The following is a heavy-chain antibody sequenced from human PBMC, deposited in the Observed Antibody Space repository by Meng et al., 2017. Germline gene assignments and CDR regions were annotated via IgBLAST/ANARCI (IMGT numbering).Heavy chain of an antibody. CDR3: ARDTPRMTTVTTRYFDL. CDR1: GFTFSDYY. Sequence: GESLKISCAASGFTFSDYYMSWIRQAPGKGLEWVSYISSSGSTIYYADSVKGRFTISRDNAKNSLYLQMNSLRAEDTAVYYCARDTPRMTTVTTRYFDLWGRGTLVTVSS. D-gene: IGHD4-17*01. CDR2: ISSSGSTI. V-gene: IGHV3-11*04. J-gene: IGHJ2*01.